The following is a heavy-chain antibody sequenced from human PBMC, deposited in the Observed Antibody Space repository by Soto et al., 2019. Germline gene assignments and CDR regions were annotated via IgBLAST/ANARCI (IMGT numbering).Heavy chain of an antibody. CDR3: ANLPPPGLQFFDS. Sequence: EVQLLESGGGLVQPGGSLRLSCAASGFTFSDYAMSWVRQAPGKGLDWVSAISSSGDHTFYADSVKGRFTISRDNSKNPLYLQVNSLRAEETAVYYCANLPPPGLQFFDSWGKEPWSPSPQ. CDR1: GFTFSDYA. J-gene: IGHJ4*01. D-gene: IGHD4-4*01. CDR2: ISSSGDHT. V-gene: IGHV3-23*01.